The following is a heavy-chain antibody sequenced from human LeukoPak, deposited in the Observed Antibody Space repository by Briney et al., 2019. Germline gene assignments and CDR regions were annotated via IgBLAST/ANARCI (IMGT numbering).Heavy chain of an antibody. V-gene: IGHV3-23*01. Sequence: PGGSLRLSCAASGFTFSSYAMSWVRQAPGKGLEWVSAISGSGGSTYYADSVKGRFTISRDNSKNTLYLQMNSLRAEDTAVYYCAKVGYSSGWYGSQEYYFDYWGQGTLVTVSS. CDR1: GFTFSSYA. D-gene: IGHD6-19*01. CDR2: ISGSGGST. J-gene: IGHJ4*02. CDR3: AKVGYSSGWYGSQEYYFDY.